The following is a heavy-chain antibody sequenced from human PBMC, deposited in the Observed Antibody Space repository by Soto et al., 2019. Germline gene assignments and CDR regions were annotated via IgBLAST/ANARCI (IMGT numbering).Heavy chain of an antibody. J-gene: IGHJ4*02. CDR1: GYTFTSYD. D-gene: IGHD6-13*01. V-gene: IGHV1-8*01. CDR3: ARIAAAGTRSEYYFDY. Sequence: GASVKVSCKASGYTFTSYDINWVRQATGQGLEWMGWMNPNSGNTGYAQKFQGRVTMTRNTSISTVYMELSSLRSEDTAVYYCARIAAAGTRSEYYFDYWGQGTLVPVSS. CDR2: MNPNSGNT.